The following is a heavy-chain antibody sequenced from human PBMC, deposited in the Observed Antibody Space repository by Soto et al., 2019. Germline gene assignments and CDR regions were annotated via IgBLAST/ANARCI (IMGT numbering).Heavy chain of an antibody. CDR1: GGSISRSAYY. Sequence: SETLSLTCSVSGGSISRSAYYWGWIRQPPGKGLEWIGNIYYTGSTYYNPSLKTRVTLSVDTSQNQFSLKLTSVTAADTAVYFCARNHMTLSDYWGQGKLVTVSS. J-gene: IGHJ4*02. CDR3: ARNHMTLSDY. CDR2: IYYTGST. V-gene: IGHV4-39*01.